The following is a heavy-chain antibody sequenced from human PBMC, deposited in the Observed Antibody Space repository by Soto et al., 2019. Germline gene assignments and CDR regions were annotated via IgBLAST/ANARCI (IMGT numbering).Heavy chain of an antibody. CDR3: ARVTLPIVVVPAAIFYYGLDV. CDR2: INPSGGST. V-gene: IGHV1-46*01. CDR1: GYTFTSYY. D-gene: IGHD2-2*01. J-gene: IGHJ6*02. Sequence: GASVKVSCKASGYTFTSYYMHWVRQAPGQGLEWMGIINPSGGSTSYAQKFQGRVTMTRDTSTSTVYMEPSSLRSEDTAVYYCARVTLPIVVVPAAIFYYGLDVWGQGTTVTVSS.